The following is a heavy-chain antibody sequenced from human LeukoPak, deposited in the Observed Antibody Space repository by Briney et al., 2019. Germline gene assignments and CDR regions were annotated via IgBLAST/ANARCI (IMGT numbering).Heavy chain of an antibody. CDR2: IIPILGIA. Sequence: SVKVSCKASGGSFSSYAISWVRQAPGQGLEWMGRIIPILGIANYAQKFQGRVTITADKSTNTAHMELNSLRSDDTAVYYCTREGVYSPDGTSYHREAFDIWGQGTVVTVSS. J-gene: IGHJ3*02. CDR3: TREGVYSPDGTSYHREAFDI. D-gene: IGHD3-16*02. CDR1: GGSFSSYA. V-gene: IGHV1-69*04.